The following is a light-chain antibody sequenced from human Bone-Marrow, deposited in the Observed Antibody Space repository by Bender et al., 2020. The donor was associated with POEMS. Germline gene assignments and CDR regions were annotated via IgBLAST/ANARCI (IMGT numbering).Light chain of an antibody. V-gene: IGLV2-14*02. CDR3: SSYSNSATLYV. CDR1: SSDVGKYDL. J-gene: IGLJ1*01. Sequence: QSALTQPTSVSGSPGQSITISCTGTSSDVGKYDLVSWYQQHPGKAPRLIIFGVTDRPSGVSSRFSGSKSGNTASLTIAGLQAEDEADYYCSSYSNSATLYVFGTGTKVTV. CDR2: GVT.